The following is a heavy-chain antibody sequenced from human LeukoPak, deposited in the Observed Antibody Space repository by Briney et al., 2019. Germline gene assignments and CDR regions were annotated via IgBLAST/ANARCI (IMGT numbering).Heavy chain of an antibody. CDR1: GFTFSSYS. V-gene: IGHV3-21*01. D-gene: IGHD6-19*01. CDR3: ARSTVAGTNY. J-gene: IGHJ4*02. Sequence: PGRSLRLSCAASGFTFSSYSMNWVRQAPGKGLEWVSSISSSSSYIYYADSVKGRFTISRGNAKNSLYLQMNSLRAEDTAVYYCARSTVAGTNYWGQGTLVTVSS. CDR2: ISSSSSYI.